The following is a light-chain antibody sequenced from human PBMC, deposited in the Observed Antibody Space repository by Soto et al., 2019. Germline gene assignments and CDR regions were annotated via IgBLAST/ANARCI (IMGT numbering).Light chain of an antibody. Sequence: QSVLTQPASVSGSPGQSITISCTGTSSDVGGYNYVSWYQQHPGKAPKLMIYEVSHRPSGVSNRFSGSKSGNTASLTISGRQTEDEADYYCSSYTGSSTLGFGTGTKLTVL. V-gene: IGLV2-14*01. CDR1: SSDVGGYNY. CDR2: EVS. CDR3: SSYTGSSTLG. J-gene: IGLJ1*01.